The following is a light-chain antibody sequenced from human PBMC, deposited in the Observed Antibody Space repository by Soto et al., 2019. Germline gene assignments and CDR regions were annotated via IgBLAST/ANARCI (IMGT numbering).Light chain of an antibody. J-gene: IGKJ1*01. CDR1: QSVTSNY. Sequence: EIVLTQSPGTLSLSPGESAALSCRASQSVTSNYLVWYRQKPGQAPRLLICAISSRAAGIPDRFNGSGSGTDFTLTITRLEPEDSAVYYCQQHSNSPWTFGQGTRVEV. V-gene: IGKV3D-20*02. CDR3: QQHSNSPWT. CDR2: AIS.